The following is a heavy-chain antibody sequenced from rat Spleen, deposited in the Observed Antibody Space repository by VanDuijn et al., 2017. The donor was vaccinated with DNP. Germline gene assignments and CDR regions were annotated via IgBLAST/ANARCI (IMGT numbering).Heavy chain of an antibody. D-gene: IGHD1-6*01. CDR2: IWSGGST. CDR1: GFSLTSNS. J-gene: IGHJ1*01. Sequence: QVQLKESGPGLVQPSQTLSLTCTVSGFSLTSNSVHWVRQPPGKGLEWVGAIWSGGSTDYNPALKSRLSIRRDTSKGQVFLNMNSLQTEETANYFCTSDLYNGCQRHYGSFDFWGPGTMVTVSS. CDR3: TSDLYNGCQRHYGSFDF. V-gene: IGHV2-1*01.